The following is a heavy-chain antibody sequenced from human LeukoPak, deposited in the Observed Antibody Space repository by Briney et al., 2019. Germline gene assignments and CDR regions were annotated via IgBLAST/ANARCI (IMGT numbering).Heavy chain of an antibody. CDR1: GFTFSDYY. Sequence: PGGSLRLSCAASGFTFSDYYMSWIRQAPGKGLEWVSYISSSSSYTNYADSVKGRFTISRDNAKNSLYLQMNSLRAEDTAVYYCAREAKHSAYVGYWGQGTLVTVSS. D-gene: IGHD1-26*01. V-gene: IGHV3-11*05. J-gene: IGHJ4*02. CDR3: AREAKHSAYVGY. CDR2: ISSSSSYT.